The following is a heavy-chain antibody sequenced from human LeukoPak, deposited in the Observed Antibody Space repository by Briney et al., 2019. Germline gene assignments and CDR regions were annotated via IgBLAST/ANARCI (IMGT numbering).Heavy chain of an antibody. J-gene: IGHJ3*02. D-gene: IGHD3-9*01. Sequence: GGSLRLSCAASGFTFSGFSMNWVRQAPGQGLEWVSYISGPSAHIYYTDSVRGRFTISRDNAQNSLYLQMNSLRAEDTAVYYCARDLKAFDIWGHGTMVTVSS. CDR3: ARDLKAFDI. V-gene: IGHV3-21*05. CDR2: ISGPSAHI. CDR1: GFTFSGFS.